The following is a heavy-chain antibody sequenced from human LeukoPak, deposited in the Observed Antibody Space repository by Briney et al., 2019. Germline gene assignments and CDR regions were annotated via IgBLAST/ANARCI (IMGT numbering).Heavy chain of an antibody. CDR1: GFTFSSYS. J-gene: IGHJ4*02. CDR2: ISHDGTNK. V-gene: IGHV3-30*03. D-gene: IGHD1-26*01. CDR3: AGDSGSRTFDY. Sequence: GGSLRLSCAASGFTFSSYSMNWVRQAPGKGLEWVAVISHDGTNKYYADSVKGRFTISRDNSKNTLYLQMSSLRAEDTAVYYCAGDSGSRTFDYWGQGTLVTVSS.